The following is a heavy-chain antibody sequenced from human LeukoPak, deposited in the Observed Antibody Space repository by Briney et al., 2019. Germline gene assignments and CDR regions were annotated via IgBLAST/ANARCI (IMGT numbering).Heavy chain of an antibody. V-gene: IGHV3-74*01. CDR3: TRDIGGRSAY. CDR2: LNEDGGIT. D-gene: IGHD3-16*01. J-gene: IGHJ4*02. Sequence: GGSLRLSCESSGYSFSSFWMHWVRQAPGEGLVWVSRLNEDGGITNYADFAKGRFTISRDNARNTLYLQMNSLSADDTAVYYCTRDIGGRSAYWGQGALVTVSS. CDR1: GYSFSSFW.